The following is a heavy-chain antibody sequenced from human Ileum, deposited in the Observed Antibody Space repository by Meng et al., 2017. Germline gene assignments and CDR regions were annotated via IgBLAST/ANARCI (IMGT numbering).Heavy chain of an antibody. CDR3: ARGYCSGDNCYKTPGF. D-gene: IGHD2-15*01. J-gene: IGHJ4*02. CDR1: NASINNYY. Sequence: QVHVQESGPGLVKPSETLSLTCSVSNASINNYYWCWVRQPPGKGLEWIGYSHYTGTANYNPSLRGRVAISVDTSKNQVSLRVTSVTAADTAIYFCARGYCSGDNCYKTPGFWGQGTLVTVSS. CDR2: SHYTGTA. V-gene: IGHV4-59*01.